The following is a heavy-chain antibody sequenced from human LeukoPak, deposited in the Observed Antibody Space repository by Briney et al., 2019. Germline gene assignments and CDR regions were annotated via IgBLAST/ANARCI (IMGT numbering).Heavy chain of an antibody. J-gene: IGHJ4*02. D-gene: IGHD6-19*01. CDR2: IKSKTDGGTT. CDR1: GFTFSNAW. Sequence: GGSLRLSCAASGFTFSNAWMSWVRQAPGKGLEWVGRIKSKTDGGTTDYAAPVKGRFTISRDDSKNTLYLQMNSLKTEDTAVYYCTTDPSVGGWYLPFDYWGQGTLVTVSS. CDR3: TTDPSVGGWYLPFDY. V-gene: IGHV3-15*01.